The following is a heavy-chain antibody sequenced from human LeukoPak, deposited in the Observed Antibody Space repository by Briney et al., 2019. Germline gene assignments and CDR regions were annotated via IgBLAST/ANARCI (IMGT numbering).Heavy chain of an antibody. CDR1: GGSTSRHY. D-gene: IGHD3-3*01. Sequence: KPSETLSLTCTLSGGSTSRHYWSWLRQSPGKGLEWIGCIYNSGSTRYNPSLKSRVTISEDTSQNQFSLRLNSVTAADTAVYFCARASAGAIFYYGMDVWGQGTTVTVSS. V-gene: IGHV4-59*11. CDR2: IYNSGST. CDR3: ARASAGAIFYYGMDV. J-gene: IGHJ6*02.